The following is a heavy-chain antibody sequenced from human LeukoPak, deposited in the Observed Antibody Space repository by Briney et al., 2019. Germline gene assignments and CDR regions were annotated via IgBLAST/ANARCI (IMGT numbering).Heavy chain of an antibody. V-gene: IGHV3-23*01. CDR2: ISESGGST. J-gene: IGHJ4*02. D-gene: IGHD3-10*01. CDR1: GFTFSTSA. CDR3: AKGSF. Sequence: GGSLRLSCVVSGFTFSTSAMSWVRQAPGKGLEWVSGISESGGSTYYADSVKGRLTSSRDNSKNTLYLQMNNLRAEDTAAYYCAKGSFWGQGTLVTVSS.